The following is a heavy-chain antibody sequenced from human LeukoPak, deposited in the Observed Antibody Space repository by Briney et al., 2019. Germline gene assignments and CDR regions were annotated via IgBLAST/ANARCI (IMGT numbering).Heavy chain of an antibody. Sequence: ASVKVSCKASGYTFTSYAMNWVRQAPGQGLEWMGWINTNTGNPTYAQGFTGRFVFSLDTSISTAYLQICSLKAEDTAVYYCAREDGIAVAGTDAFDIWGQGTMVTVSS. CDR1: GYTFTSYA. CDR3: AREDGIAVAGTDAFDI. CDR2: INTNTGNP. D-gene: IGHD6-19*01. J-gene: IGHJ3*02. V-gene: IGHV7-4-1*01.